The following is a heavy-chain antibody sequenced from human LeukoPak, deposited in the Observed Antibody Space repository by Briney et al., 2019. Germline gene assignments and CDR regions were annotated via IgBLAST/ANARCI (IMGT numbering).Heavy chain of an antibody. CDR3: ARVKWTVIAAAGPPWFDP. J-gene: IGHJ5*02. CDR1: GFTFSSYS. V-gene: IGHV3-21*01. Sequence: GGSLRLSCAASGFTFSSYSMNWVRQAPGKGLEWVSSISSSSSYIYYADSVKGRFTISRDNAKNSLYLQMNSLRAEDTAVYYCARVKWTVIAAAGPPWFDPWGQGTLSPSPQ. D-gene: IGHD6-13*01. CDR2: ISSSSSYI.